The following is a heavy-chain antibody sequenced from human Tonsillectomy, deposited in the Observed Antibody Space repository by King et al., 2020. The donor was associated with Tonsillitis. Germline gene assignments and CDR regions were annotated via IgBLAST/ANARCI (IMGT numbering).Heavy chain of an antibody. CDR1: GFTFDDYG. CDR2: ITWNSDKI. D-gene: IGHD1-26*01. CDR3: VKRLSMMSLLPRSSFDY. V-gene: IGHV3-9*01. Sequence: VQLVESGGGLVQPGRSLRLSCAASGFTFDDYGMHWVRQAPGKGLEWVSGITWNSDKIGYADSVKGRFTISRDNAKNSLFLQMNSLRAEDTALYYWVKRLSMMSLLPRSSFDYGGQGTL. J-gene: IGHJ4*02.